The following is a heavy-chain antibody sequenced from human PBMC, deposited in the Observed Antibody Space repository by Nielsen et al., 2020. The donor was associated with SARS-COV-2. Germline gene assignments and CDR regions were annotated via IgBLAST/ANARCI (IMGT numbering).Heavy chain of an antibody. J-gene: IGHJ4*02. Sequence: GESLKISCAASGFTLSSHAMHWVRQAPGKGLEWMAVISYDGRSKHYADAVKGRLTISRDNSKNTLYLQMDRLRPEDTAVYYCATGTYYDILTGPNFDYWGQGTLVTVSS. CDR3: ATGTYYDILTGPNFDY. V-gene: IGHV3-30*04. CDR2: ISYDGRSK. D-gene: IGHD3-9*01. CDR1: GFTLSSHA.